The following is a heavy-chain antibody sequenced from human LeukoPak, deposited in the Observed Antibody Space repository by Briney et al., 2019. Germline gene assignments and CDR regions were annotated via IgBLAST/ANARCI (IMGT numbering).Heavy chain of an antibody. D-gene: IGHD1-26*01. CDR2: INDSGGNT. Sequence: PGGSLRLSCAASGFTFSSYAMSWVRQAPGKGLEWVSLINDSGGNTYYADSVKGRFTISRDNSKNTLFLQMSSLRAEDTAVSYCAKTSAGITGGYFDYWGQGTLVTVSS. V-gene: IGHV3-23*01. CDR3: AKTSAGITGGYFDY. J-gene: IGHJ4*02. CDR1: GFTFSSYA.